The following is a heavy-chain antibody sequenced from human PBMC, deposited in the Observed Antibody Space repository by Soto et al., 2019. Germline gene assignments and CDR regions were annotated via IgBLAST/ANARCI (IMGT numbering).Heavy chain of an antibody. V-gene: IGHV3-73*01. CDR2: IRTKSNVYAT. Sequence: PGGSLRLSCAASGFNYSGSALHYVRQASWKGLDWFARIRTKSNVYATTYAASVKGRFTISIYDSKNMAYLQMNCLKTEDTAMYYCSRVEYVTSSQIGGGQGTLVTVSS. CDR3: SRVEYVTSSQIG. J-gene: IGHJ1*01. D-gene: IGHD6-6*01. CDR1: GFNYSGSA.